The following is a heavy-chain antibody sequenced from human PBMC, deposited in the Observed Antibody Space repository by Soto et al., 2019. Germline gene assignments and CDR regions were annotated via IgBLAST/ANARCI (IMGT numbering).Heavy chain of an antibody. CDR3: AKVGAYYYDSSGSLLDY. Sequence: PGGTLRLSCAASGFTFSSYSMNWVRQAPGKGLQWISYISSGSNTIYYADSVKGRFTISRDNSKNTLYLQMNSLRAEDTAVYYCAKVGAYYYDSSGSLLDYWGQGT. J-gene: IGHJ4*02. CDR1: GFTFSSYS. D-gene: IGHD3-22*01. CDR2: ISSGSNTI. V-gene: IGHV3-48*01.